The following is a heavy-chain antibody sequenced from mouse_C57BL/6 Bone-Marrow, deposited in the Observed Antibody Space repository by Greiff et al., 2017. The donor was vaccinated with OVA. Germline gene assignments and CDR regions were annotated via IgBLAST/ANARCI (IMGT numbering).Heavy chain of an antibody. CDR2: IYPGDGDT. CDR1: GYAFSSSW. D-gene: IGHD1-1*01. Sequence: VKLMESGPELVKPGASVKISCKASGYAFSSSWMTWVKQRPGKGLEWIGRIYPGDGDTNYTGKFKGKATLTADKSSSTAYMQLSSLTSKNSAVYFCARRFLTTVVADWYFDVWGTGTTVTVSS. J-gene: IGHJ1*03. V-gene: IGHV1-82*01. CDR3: ARRFLTTVVADWYFDV.